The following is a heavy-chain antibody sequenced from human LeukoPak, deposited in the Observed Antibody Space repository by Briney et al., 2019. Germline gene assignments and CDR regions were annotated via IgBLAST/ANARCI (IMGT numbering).Heavy chain of an antibody. J-gene: IGHJ4*02. V-gene: IGHV3-48*03. CDR2: ISSSSSTI. CDR1: GFTFSSYE. CDR3: ARGGSSSSNVRALDY. Sequence: PGGSLRLSCAASGFTFSSYEMNWVRQAPGKGLEWVSYISSSSSTIYYADSVKGRFIISRDNAKNSLYLQMNSLRAEDTAVYYCARGGSSSSNVRALDYWGQGTLVTVSS. D-gene: IGHD6-6*01.